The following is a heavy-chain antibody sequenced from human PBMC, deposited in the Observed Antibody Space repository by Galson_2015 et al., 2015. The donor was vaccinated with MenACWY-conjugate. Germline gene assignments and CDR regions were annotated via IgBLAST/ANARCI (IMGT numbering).Heavy chain of an antibody. Sequence: SLRLSCAASGFTFSSYSMNWVRQAPGKGLEWVSYISSSSSTIYYADSVKGRFTISRDNAKNSLYLQMNSLRAEDTAVYYCARFYGSETGNWFDPWGQGTLVTVSS. J-gene: IGHJ5*02. CDR2: ISSSSSTI. CDR1: GFTFSSYS. V-gene: IGHV3-48*04. CDR3: ARFYGSETGNWFDP. D-gene: IGHD3-10*01.